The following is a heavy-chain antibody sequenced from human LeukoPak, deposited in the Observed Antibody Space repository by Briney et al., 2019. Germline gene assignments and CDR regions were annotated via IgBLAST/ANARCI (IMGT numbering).Heavy chain of an antibody. Sequence: PSETLSLTCAVYGGSFSGYYWSWIRQPPGKGLEWIGEINHSGSTNYNPSLKSRVTISVDTSKNQFSLKLSSVTAADTAVYYCARGTVDYVDWFDPWGQGTLVTVSS. D-gene: IGHD4-17*01. CDR2: INHSGST. CDR1: GGSFSGYY. CDR3: ARGTVDYVDWFDP. J-gene: IGHJ5*02. V-gene: IGHV4-34*01.